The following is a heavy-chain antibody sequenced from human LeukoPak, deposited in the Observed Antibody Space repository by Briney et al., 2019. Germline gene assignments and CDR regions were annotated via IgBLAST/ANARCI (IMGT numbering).Heavy chain of an antibody. CDR1: GFTFNYYA. V-gene: IGHV3-23*01. J-gene: IGHJ4*02. CDR3: ARHDSFIPY. D-gene: IGHD5-18*01. CDR2: ISDNEGST. Sequence: PGGSLRLSCAASGFTFNYYAMSWVRQAPGKGLEWVSGISDNEGSTYYRDSVKGRFTISRDNTKNTVYLQLNNLRADDTAVYFCARHDSFIPYWGQGALVIVSS.